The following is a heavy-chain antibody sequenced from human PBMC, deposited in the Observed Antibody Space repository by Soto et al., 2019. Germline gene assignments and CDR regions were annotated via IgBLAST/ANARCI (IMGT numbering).Heavy chain of an antibody. CDR2: IYIGNGIT. V-gene: IGHV1-3*04. Sequence: QVQLVQSGTEVKKPGASVTVSCKASGYTFATSGIHWLRQAPGQGLEWVGWIYIGNGITKYSREFQGRVTISRDTSASTAYMELSSLRSEDTAVYYCARATLGLVWFEEFDGRDLWGQGTLVTVSS. D-gene: IGHD3-10*01. J-gene: IGHJ1*01. CDR1: GYTFATSG. CDR3: ARATLGLVWFEEFDGRDL.